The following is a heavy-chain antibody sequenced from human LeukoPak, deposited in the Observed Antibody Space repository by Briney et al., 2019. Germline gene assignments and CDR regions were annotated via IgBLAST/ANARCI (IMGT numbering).Heavy chain of an antibody. J-gene: IGHJ4*02. V-gene: IGHV4-39*01. D-gene: IGHD4-11*01. Sequence: SETLSLTCTVYGGSISSSSYYWGWIRQPPGKGLEWIGSIYYSGSTYYNPSLKSRVTISVDTSKNQFSLKLSSVTAADTAVYYCARAEGHMTSWGQGTLVTVSS. CDR2: IYYSGST. CDR1: GGSISSSSYY. CDR3: ARAEGHMTS.